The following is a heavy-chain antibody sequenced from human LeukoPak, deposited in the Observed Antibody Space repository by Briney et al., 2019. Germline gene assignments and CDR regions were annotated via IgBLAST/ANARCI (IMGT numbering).Heavy chain of an antibody. CDR3: ASVRSGSYSQFDY. Sequence: SETLSLTCTVSGGSISSGGYYWSWIRQHPGKGLEWIGYIYYSGSTYYNPSLKSRVTISVDTSKNQFSLKLSSVTAADTAMYYCASVRSGSYSQFDYWGQGTLVTVSS. D-gene: IGHD1-26*01. CDR1: GGSISSGGYY. V-gene: IGHV4-31*03. J-gene: IGHJ4*02. CDR2: IYYSGST.